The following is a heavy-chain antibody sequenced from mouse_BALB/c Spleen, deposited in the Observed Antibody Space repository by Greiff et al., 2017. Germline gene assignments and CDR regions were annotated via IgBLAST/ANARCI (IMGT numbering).Heavy chain of an antibody. J-gene: IGHJ4*01. D-gene: IGHD3-2*01. CDR2: ISSGGGST. CDR3: SDSSGYGDY. V-gene: IGHV5-12-1*01. CDR1: GFAFSSYD. Sequence: EVKLMESGGGLVKPGGSLKLSCAASGFAFSSYDMSWVRQTPEKRLEWVAYISSGGGSTYYPDTVKGRFTISRDNAKNTLYLQMSSLKSEDTAMYYCSDSSGYGDYWGQGTSVTVSS.